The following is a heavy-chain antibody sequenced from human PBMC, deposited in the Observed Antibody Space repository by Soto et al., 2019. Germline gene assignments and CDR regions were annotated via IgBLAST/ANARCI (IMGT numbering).Heavy chain of an antibody. J-gene: IGHJ6*02. V-gene: IGHV4-59*02. CDR3: ASVDGTPTMTGDYYYYGVDV. CDR1: GGSVTYYD. D-gene: IGHD3-9*01. Sequence: SDTLYIGCAVSGGSVTYYDWSGIRQPPGKGLEWIGYIYHGGSANYSPSLKSRVTISLNTSKSQSYMTLTSVTAADSAVYYCASVDGTPTMTGDYYYYGVDVGGPGTTVTVSS. CDR2: IYHGGSA.